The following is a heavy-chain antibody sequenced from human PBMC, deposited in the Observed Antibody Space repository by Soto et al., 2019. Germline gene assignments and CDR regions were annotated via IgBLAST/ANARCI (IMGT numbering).Heavy chain of an antibody. CDR1: GFTFSSYS. V-gene: IGHV3-21*01. D-gene: IGHD3-22*01. Sequence: GSLRLSCAASGFTFSSYSMNWVRQAPGKGLEWVSSISSSSSYIYYADSVKGRFTISRDNAKNSLYLQMNSLRAEDTAVYYCARVNYYDSSGYYNSFDYWGQGTLVTVSS. CDR2: ISSSSSYI. J-gene: IGHJ4*02. CDR3: ARVNYYDSSGYYNSFDY.